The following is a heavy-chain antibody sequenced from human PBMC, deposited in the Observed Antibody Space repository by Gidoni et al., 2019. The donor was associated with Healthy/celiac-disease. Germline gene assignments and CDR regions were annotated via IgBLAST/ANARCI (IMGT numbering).Heavy chain of an antibody. J-gene: IGHJ5*02. D-gene: IGHD1-20*01. CDR1: GFTFSSYG. V-gene: IGHV3-33*01. CDR3: ARGIAGDWFDP. Sequence: QVQLVESGGGVVQPGRSLRLSCAASGFTFSSYGMHWVRQAPGKGLEWVAVIWYDGSNKYYADSVKGRFTISRDNSKNTLYLQMNSLRAEDTAVYYCARGIAGDWFDPWGQGTLVTVSS. CDR2: IWYDGSNK.